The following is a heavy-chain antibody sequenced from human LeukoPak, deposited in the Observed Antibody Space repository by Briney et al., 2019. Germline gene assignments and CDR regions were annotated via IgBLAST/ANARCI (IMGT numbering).Heavy chain of an antibody. V-gene: IGHV4-38-2*02. D-gene: IGHD3-22*01. Sequence: SETLSLTCTVSHYSISSNYYWGWIRQPPGKGLEWIGSIYHSGSTYYNPSLKSRVTISVDTSKNQFSLKLTSVTAADTAVYYCARSSGYMTYWGQGTLVTVSS. CDR2: IYHSGST. CDR1: HYSISSNYY. J-gene: IGHJ4*02. CDR3: ARSSGYMTY.